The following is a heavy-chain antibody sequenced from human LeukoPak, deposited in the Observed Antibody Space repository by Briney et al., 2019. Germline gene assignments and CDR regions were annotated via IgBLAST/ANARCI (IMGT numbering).Heavy chain of an antibody. CDR2: IYSGGST. J-gene: IGHJ6*02. CDR3: ARGYDTPQGYYGMDV. Sequence: GGSLRLSCAASGFTVSSNYMSWVRQAPGKGLEWVSVIYSGGSTYYADSVKGRFTISRHNSKNTLNLQMNSLRAEDTAVYYCARGYDTPQGYYGMDVWGQGTTVTVSS. V-gene: IGHV3-53*04. CDR1: GFTVSSNY. D-gene: IGHD3-9*01.